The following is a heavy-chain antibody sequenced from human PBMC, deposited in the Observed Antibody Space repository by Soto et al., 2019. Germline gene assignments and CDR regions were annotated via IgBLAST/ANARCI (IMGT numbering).Heavy chain of an antibody. CDR3: ARESSIAARGDAFDI. CDR2: IWYDGSNK. D-gene: IGHD6-6*01. Sequence: GSLRLSCAASGFTFSSYGMHWVRQAPGKGLEWVAVIWYDGSNKYYADSVKGRFTISRDNSKNTLYLQMNSLRAEDTAVYYCARESSIAARGDAFDIWGQGTMVTVSS. CDR1: GFTFSSYG. V-gene: IGHV3-33*08. J-gene: IGHJ3*02.